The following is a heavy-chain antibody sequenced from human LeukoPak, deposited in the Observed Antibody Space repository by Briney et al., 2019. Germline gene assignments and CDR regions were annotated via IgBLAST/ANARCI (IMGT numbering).Heavy chain of an antibody. CDR1: GFTVSSNY. CDR3: ARANQYYYDSSGYYLDY. D-gene: IGHD3-22*01. Sequence: GGSLRLSCAASGFTVSSNYMSWVRQAPGKGLEWVSVIYSGGSTYYADSVKGRFTISRDNSKNTLYLQMNSLRAEDTAVYYCARANQYYYDSSGYYLDYWGQGTLVTVSS. V-gene: IGHV3-66*01. CDR2: IYSGGST. J-gene: IGHJ4*02.